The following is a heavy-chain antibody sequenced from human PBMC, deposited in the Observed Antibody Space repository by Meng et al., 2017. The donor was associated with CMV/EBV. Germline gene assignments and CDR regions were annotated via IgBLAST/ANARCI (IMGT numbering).Heavy chain of an antibody. J-gene: IGHJ6*02. D-gene: IGHD2-2*01. CDR3: ARHPGAAMFLDV. Sequence: GSLRLSCTVSGGSMSNNYWSWIRQPPGGGLEWIRYVYYNGNTNSNPSLKSRVTILVDTSRNQFSLKLSSVTAADTADYYCARHPGAAMFLDVWGQGTTVTVSS. CDR2: VYYNGNT. V-gene: IGHV4-59*08. CDR1: GGSMSNNY.